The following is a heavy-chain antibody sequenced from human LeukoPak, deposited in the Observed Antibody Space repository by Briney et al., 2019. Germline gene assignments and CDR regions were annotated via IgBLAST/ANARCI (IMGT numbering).Heavy chain of an antibody. J-gene: IGHJ4*02. CDR3: ARGGFGPIHDYDILTGYYGPLILDY. CDR1: GGTFSSYA. Sequence: SVKVSCKASGGTFSSYAISWVRQAPGQGLEWMGGIIPIFGTANYAQKFQGRITITADESTSTAYMELSSLRSEDTAVYYCARGGFGPIHDYDILTGYYGPLILDYWGQGTLVTVSS. D-gene: IGHD3-9*01. V-gene: IGHV1-69*01. CDR2: IIPIFGTA.